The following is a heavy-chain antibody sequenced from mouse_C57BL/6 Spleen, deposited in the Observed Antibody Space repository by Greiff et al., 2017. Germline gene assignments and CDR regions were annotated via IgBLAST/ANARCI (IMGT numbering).Heavy chain of an antibody. CDR2: INPNNGGT. V-gene: IGHV1-18*01. J-gene: IGHJ4*01. Sequence: VQLQQSGPELVKPGASVKIPCKASGYTFTDYNMDWVKQSHGKSLEWIGDINPNNGGTIYNQKFKGKAPLTVDKSSSTAYMELRSLTSEDTAVYYCAREGYGNYGAMDYWGQGTSVTVSS. D-gene: IGHD2-1*01. CDR1: GYTFTDYN. CDR3: AREGYGNYGAMDY.